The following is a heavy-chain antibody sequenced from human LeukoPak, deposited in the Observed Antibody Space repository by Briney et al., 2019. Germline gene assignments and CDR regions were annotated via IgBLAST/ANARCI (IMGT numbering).Heavy chain of an antibody. Sequence: GGSLRLSCAASGFTFSSYSMNWVRQAPGKGLEWVSSIRSSSSYIYYADSVKGRFTISRDNAKNSLYLQMNSLRAEDTAVYYCARDWGYYYYYGMDVWGQGTTVTVSS. V-gene: IGHV3-21*01. CDR3: ARDWGYYYYYGMDV. D-gene: IGHD3-16*01. J-gene: IGHJ6*02. CDR1: GFTFSSYS. CDR2: IRSSSSYI.